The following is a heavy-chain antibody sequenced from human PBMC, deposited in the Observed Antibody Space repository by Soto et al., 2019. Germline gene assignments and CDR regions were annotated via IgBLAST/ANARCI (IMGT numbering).Heavy chain of an antibody. D-gene: IGHD2-21*01. J-gene: IGHJ6*02. V-gene: IGHV3-64*01. CDR3: ARRIPFGYGMDV. Sequence: GSLSLSCAASGFTFSSYAMHWVRQAPGKGLEYVSGITSNGGNTDYASSVKGRFTISRDNSKNTLYLQMGSLRAEDMAVYYCARRIPFGYGMDVWGQGTTVTV. CDR2: ITSNGGNT. CDR1: GFTFSSYA.